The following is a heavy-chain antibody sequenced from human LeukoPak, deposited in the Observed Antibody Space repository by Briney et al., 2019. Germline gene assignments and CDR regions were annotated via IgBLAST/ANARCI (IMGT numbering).Heavy chain of an antibody. CDR1: GFTFSSYS. V-gene: IGHV3-21*01. CDR3: ARDHYDYVWGSYPGRVIYYFDY. Sequence: GSLRLSCAASGFTFSSYSMNWVRQAPGKGLEWVSSISSSSSYIYYADSVKGRFTISRDNAKNSLYLQMNSLRAEDTAVYYCARDHYDYVWGSYPGRVIYYFDYWGQGTLVTVSS. D-gene: IGHD3-16*01. CDR2: ISSSSSYI. J-gene: IGHJ4*02.